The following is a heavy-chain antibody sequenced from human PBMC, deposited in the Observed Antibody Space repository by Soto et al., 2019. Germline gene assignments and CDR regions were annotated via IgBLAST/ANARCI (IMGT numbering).Heavy chain of an antibody. D-gene: IGHD5-12*01. CDR3: ARDASTKAFEY. CDR1: GYTFTGYY. CDR2: MNPNSGNT. J-gene: IGHJ4*02. V-gene: IGHV1-8*02. Sequence: ASVKVSCKASGYTFTGYYMHWVRQAPGQGLEWMGWMNPNSGNTVYAQKFQGRVTMTRNTSISTAYMELSSLRSEDTAVYYCARDASTKAFEYWGQGTLVTVSS.